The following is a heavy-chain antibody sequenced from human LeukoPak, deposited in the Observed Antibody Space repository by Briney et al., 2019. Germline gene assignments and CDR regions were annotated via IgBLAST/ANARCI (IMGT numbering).Heavy chain of an antibody. CDR2: FDPEDGET. V-gene: IGHV1-24*01. J-gene: IGHJ5*02. CDR1: GYTLTELS. D-gene: IGHD2-2*02. Sequence: ASVKVSCKVSGYTLTELSMHWVRQAPGKGLEWMGGFDPEDGETIYAQKFQGRVTMTEDTSTDTAYMELSGLRSEDTAVYYCATALYCSSTSCYTEVYWFDPWGQGTLVTVSS. CDR3: ATALYCSSTSCYTEVYWFDP.